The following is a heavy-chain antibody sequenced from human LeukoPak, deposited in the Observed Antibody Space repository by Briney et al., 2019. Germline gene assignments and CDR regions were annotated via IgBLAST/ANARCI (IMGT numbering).Heavy chain of an antibody. CDR2: INHSGST. J-gene: IGHJ4*02. CDR3: TRGARWLIDY. D-gene: IGHD3-16*01. V-gene: IGHV4-34*01. Sequence: SETLSLTCAVYGGSFSGYYWSWIRQPPGKGLEWIGEINHSGSTNYNPSLKSRVTISVDTSKNQFSLQLRSVTAADTAVYYCTRGARWLIDYWGQGILVTVSS. CDR1: GGSFSGYY.